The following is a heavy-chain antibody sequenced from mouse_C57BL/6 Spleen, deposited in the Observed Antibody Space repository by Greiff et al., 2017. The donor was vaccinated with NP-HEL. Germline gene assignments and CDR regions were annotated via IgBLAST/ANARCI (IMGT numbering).Heavy chain of an antibody. V-gene: IGHV2-2*01. CDR1: GFSLTSYG. CDR2: IWSGGST. Sequence: QVQLKQSGPGLVQPSQSLSITCTVSGFSLTSYGVHWVRQSPGKGLEWLGVIWSGGSTDYNAAFISRLSISKDNSKSQVFFKMNSLQADDTAIYYCARNEWLHAMDYWGQGTSVTVSS. CDR3: ARNEWLHAMDY. J-gene: IGHJ4*01. D-gene: IGHD2-2*01.